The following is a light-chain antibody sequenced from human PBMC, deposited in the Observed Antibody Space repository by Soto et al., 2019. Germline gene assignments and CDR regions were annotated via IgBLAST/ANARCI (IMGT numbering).Light chain of an antibody. J-gene: IGKJ3*01. CDR3: QQRSNF. CDR2: DAS. V-gene: IGKV3-11*01. Sequence: EIVLTQSPATLSLSPGERATLSCRASQSVSSYLAWYQQKPGQAPRLLIYDASSRATGIPARFSGSGSGTDFTLTISRLEPEDFAVYYCQQRSNFFGPGTKVDIK. CDR1: QSVSSY.